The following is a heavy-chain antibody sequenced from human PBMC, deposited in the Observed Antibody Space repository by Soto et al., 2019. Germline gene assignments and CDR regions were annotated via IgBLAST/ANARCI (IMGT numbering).Heavy chain of an antibody. CDR3: TRDPLYCSSTSCYFTYYYYYYMDV. V-gene: IGHV3-49*03. Sequence: GGSLRLSCTASGFTFGDYAMSWFRQAPGKGLEWVGFIRSKAYGGTTEYAASVKGRFTISRDDSKSIAYLQMNSLKTEDTAAYYCTRDPLYCSSTSCYFTYYYYYYMDVWGKGTTVTVSS. D-gene: IGHD2-2*01. CDR1: GFTFGDYA. J-gene: IGHJ6*03. CDR2: IRSKAYGGTT.